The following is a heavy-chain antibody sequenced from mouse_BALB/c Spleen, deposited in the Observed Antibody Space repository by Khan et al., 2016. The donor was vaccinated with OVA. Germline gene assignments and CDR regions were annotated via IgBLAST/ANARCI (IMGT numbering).Heavy chain of an antibody. CDR3: ARRLDYFDS. Sequence: VQLQQSGPELVKPGASVKMSCKASGYTFSTYVMHWVKQKPGQGLEWIGYINPYNDGTKFNEKFKGKATLTSDTSSSTAYMELSSLTSEDSAVYYCARRLDYFDSWGQGTTLTVSS. CDR2: INPYNDGT. CDR1: GYTFSTYV. J-gene: IGHJ2*01. D-gene: IGHD1-2*01. V-gene: IGHV1S136*01.